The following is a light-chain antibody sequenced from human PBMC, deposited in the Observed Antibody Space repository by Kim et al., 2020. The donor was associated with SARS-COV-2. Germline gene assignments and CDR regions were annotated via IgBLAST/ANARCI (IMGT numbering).Light chain of an antibody. CDR2: AAS. V-gene: IGKV3-11*01. J-gene: IGKJ4*01. Sequence: EIVLTQSPATLSLSPGERATLSCRASQGISSYLAWYQQKPGQAPRLLIYAASNRATGIPARFSGSGSGTDFTLTITSLEPEDFAVYYCQQRTSWPTVTFGGGTTVEIK. CDR3: QQRTSWPTVT. CDR1: QGISSY.